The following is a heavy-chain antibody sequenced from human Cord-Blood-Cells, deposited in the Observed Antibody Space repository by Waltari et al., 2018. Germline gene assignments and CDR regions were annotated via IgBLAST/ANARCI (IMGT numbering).Heavy chain of an antibody. CDR3: ARARLERPNDAFDI. CDR1: GGPFSRFD. D-gene: IGHD1-1*01. V-gene: IGHV1-69*01. J-gene: IGHJ3*02. Sequence: QVQLVQSGAEVKKPRPSVKVSCKASGGPFSRFDISWVRQAPGQGLEWMGGIIPIFGTANYAQKFQGRVTITADESTSTAYMELSSLRSEDTAVYYCARARLERPNDAFDIWGQGTMVTVSS. CDR2: IIPIFGTA.